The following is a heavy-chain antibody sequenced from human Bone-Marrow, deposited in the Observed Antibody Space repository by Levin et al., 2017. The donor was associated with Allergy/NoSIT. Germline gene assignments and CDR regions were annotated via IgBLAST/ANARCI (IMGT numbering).Heavy chain of an antibody. J-gene: IGHJ4*02. V-gene: IGHV3-7*01. CDR1: GFTFSGYW. Sequence: PGGSLRLSCAGSGFTFSGYWMSWVRQAPGKGLEWVANMKQDGSEKYYVDSVKGRFTISRDNAKNSLYLQMNGLRAEDTAVYYCTRDYSYDSSGYYNWGQGTLVTVSS. D-gene: IGHD3-22*01. CDR2: MKQDGSEK. CDR3: TRDYSYDSSGYYN.